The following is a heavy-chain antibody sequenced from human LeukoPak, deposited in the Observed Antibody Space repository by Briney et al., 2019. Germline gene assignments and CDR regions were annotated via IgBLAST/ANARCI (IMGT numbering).Heavy chain of an antibody. Sequence: SETLSLTCTVSGGSISSSGYYWGWLRQPPGKGLEWIGSIYHSGSTYYNPSLKSRVTISVDTSKNQFSLKLSSVTAADTAVYYCARGSLITMIVVVISPDYWYFDLWGRGTLVTVSS. J-gene: IGHJ2*01. CDR3: ARGSLITMIVVVISPDYWYFDL. D-gene: IGHD3-22*01. V-gene: IGHV4-39*07. CDR2: IYHSGST. CDR1: GGSISSSGYY.